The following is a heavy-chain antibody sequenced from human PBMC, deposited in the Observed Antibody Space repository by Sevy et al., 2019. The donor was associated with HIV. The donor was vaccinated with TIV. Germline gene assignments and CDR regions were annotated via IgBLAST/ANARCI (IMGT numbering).Heavy chain of an antibody. Sequence: GGSLRLSCAVSGLTVSSDYMTWVRQAPGKGLEWVSVIYIGGSTYYADSVKGRITISRDNSKNTLYLQMNSLRAEDTAVYYCARDFPGQHSAKFDWYFDLWGRGTLVTASS. CDR1: GLTVSSDY. CDR3: ARDFPGQHSAKFDWYFDL. V-gene: IGHV3-53*01. D-gene: IGHD2-15*01. J-gene: IGHJ2*01. CDR2: IYIGGST.